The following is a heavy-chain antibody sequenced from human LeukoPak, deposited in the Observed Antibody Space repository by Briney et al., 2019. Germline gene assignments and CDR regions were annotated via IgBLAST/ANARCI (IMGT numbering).Heavy chain of an antibody. Sequence: SETLSLTCTVSGYSISSGYYWGWIRQPPGKGLEWIGSIYHSGSTYYNPSLKSRVTISVDTSKNQFSLKLSSVTAADTAVYYCARGGDTSGYYYFEYFQHWGQGTLVTVSS. CDR1: GYSISSGYY. V-gene: IGHV4-38-2*02. J-gene: IGHJ1*01. CDR3: ARGGDTSGYYYFEYFQH. CDR2: IYHSGST. D-gene: IGHD3-22*01.